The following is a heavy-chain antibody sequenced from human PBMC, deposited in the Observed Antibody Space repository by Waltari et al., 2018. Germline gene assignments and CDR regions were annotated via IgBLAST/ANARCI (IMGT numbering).Heavy chain of an antibody. Sequence: DVQLLESGGGLVQPGGSLRLSCEASGFTFSDFAMTWVRQAPGRGLVWGSTIRPSAERTYYAGSVKGRFSVSRDNSMNTHYLQLEFLRPEDTAIYFCARERGSSGVYYIDYWGQGTLVSVSS. V-gene: IGHV3-23*01. CDR1: GFTFSDFA. J-gene: IGHJ4*02. D-gene: IGHD3-10*01. CDR2: IRPSAERT. CDR3: ARERGSSGVYYIDY.